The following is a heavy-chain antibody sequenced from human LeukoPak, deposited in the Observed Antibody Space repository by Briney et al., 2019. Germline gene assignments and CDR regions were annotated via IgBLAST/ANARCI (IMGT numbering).Heavy chain of an antibody. CDR3: AREIFVTTVPREGYYYYYYMDV. Sequence: AGGSLRLSCAAAGFTVSSNYMSWVREAPGKGLEWGSVIYSGGSTCYADSVKGRFTISRDNSKNTLSLQMHSLRAEDSAVYSCAREIFVTTVPREGYYYYYYMDVWGKGTTVTVSS. CDR1: GFTVSSNY. J-gene: IGHJ6*03. V-gene: IGHV3-53*01. D-gene: IGHD4-11*01. CDR2: IYSGGST.